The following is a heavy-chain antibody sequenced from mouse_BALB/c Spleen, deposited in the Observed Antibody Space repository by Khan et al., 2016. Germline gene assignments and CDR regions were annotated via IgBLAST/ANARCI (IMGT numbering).Heavy chain of an antibody. V-gene: IGHV1-54*01. CDR3: ARADYYGSSGAY. CDR1: GYAFTNYL. Sequence: QVQLKQSGAELVRPGTSVKVSCKASGYAFTNYLIEWVKQRPGQGLEWIGVINPGSGGTNYNEKFKGKATLTADNSSSTAYMQLSSLTSDDSAVYFCARADYYGSSGAYWGQGTLVTVSA. D-gene: IGHD1-1*01. J-gene: IGHJ3*01. CDR2: INPGSGGT.